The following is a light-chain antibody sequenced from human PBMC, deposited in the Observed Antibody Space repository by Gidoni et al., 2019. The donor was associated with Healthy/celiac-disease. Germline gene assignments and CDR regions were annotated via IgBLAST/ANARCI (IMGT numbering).Light chain of an antibody. CDR1: QSISSY. V-gene: IGKV1-39*01. CDR2: AAS. J-gene: IGKJ3*01. CDR3: QQSYSTPLFT. Sequence: DIQMTQSTSSLSASVGDRVTITCRASQSISSYLNWYQQKPGKAPKLLIYAASSLQSGVPSRFSGRGSGTDFTLTISILQPEDFATYYCQQSYSTPLFTFGHGTKVDIK.